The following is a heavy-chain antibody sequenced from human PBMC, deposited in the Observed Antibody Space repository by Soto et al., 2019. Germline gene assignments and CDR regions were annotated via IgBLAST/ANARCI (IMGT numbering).Heavy chain of an antibody. Sequence: PGGSLRLSCSASGFTFSSYAMHWVRQAPGKGLEYVSAISSNGGSTYYADSVKGRFTISRDNSKNTLYLQMSSLRAEDTAVYYCVKGGCSGGSCYVIQVFGSLDVWGQGTTVTVPS. V-gene: IGHV3-64D*08. D-gene: IGHD2-15*01. CDR1: GFTFSSYA. CDR3: VKGGCSGGSCYVIQVFGSLDV. CDR2: ISSNGGST. J-gene: IGHJ6*02.